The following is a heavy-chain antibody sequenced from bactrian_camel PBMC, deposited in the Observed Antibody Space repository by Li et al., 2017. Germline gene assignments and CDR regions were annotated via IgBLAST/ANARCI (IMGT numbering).Heavy chain of an antibody. D-gene: IGHD5*01. Sequence: VQLVESGGGSVQVGGSLRLSCVASGDTMGRYCMGWFRQIPDKEREGVAGIESDGTTDYADSVKGRFTISQDTAKNTLYLQMDSLKPEDTGMYYCAAVEGIWGMTAIQSLEVPGPDNYYGQGTQVTVST. J-gene: IGHJ4*01. CDR3: AAVEGIWGMTAIQSLEVPGPDNY. V-gene: IGHV3S55*01. CDR1: GDTMGRYC. CDR2: IESDGTT.